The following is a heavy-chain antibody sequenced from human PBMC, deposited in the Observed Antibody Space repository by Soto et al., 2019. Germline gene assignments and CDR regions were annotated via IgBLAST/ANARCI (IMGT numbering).Heavy chain of an antibody. J-gene: IGHJ4*02. Sequence: QVQLVQSGAEVKKPGASVRVSCKASGYPFSTYDISWVRQATGQGLEWLGWMNPNSGNTGYAQKFQGRVTMTRDTSISTAYMEMSNLRSEDTATYYCARTLSGYYGYGGQGTLVTVSS. D-gene: IGHD5-12*01. CDR1: GYPFSTYD. CDR2: MNPNSGNT. V-gene: IGHV1-8*01. CDR3: ARTLSGYYGY.